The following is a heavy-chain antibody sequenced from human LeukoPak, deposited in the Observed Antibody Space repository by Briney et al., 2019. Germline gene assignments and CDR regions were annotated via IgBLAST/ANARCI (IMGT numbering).Heavy chain of an antibody. D-gene: IGHD4-11*01. CDR2: TNPSGGST. V-gene: IGHV1-46*01. CDR3: ARTETTVTPFDY. CDR1: GYTFTSYY. J-gene: IGHJ4*02. Sequence: ASVKVSCKASGYTFTSYYMHWVRQAPGQGLEWMGITNPSGGSTSYAQKFQGRVTMTRDTSTSTVYMELSSLRSEDTAVYYCARTETTVTPFDYWGQGTLVTVSS.